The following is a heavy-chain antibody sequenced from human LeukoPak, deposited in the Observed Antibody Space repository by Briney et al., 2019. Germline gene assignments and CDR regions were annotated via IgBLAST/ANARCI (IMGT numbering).Heavy chain of an antibody. J-gene: IGHJ6*02. CDR1: GDSVSSNSAA. V-gene: IGHV6-1*01. Sequence: SQTLSLTCAISGDSVSSNSAAWDWIRQSPSRGLEWLGRTYYRSKWYNDYAVSVKSRITINPDTSKNQFSLQRNSVTPEDTAVYYCARTSSWYRVYYYYYYGMDAWGQGTTVTVSS. CDR3: ARTSSWYRVYYYYYYGMDA. CDR2: TYYRSKWYN. D-gene: IGHD6-13*01.